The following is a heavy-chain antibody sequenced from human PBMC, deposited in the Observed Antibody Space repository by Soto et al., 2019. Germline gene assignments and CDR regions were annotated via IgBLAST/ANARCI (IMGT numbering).Heavy chain of an antibody. CDR2: ISSSSSYI. CDR3: ARDLFSCDSSGYYFHYYYGMDV. V-gene: IGHV3-21*01. Sequence: PGGSLRLSCAASGFTFSSYSMNWVRQAPGKGLEWVSSISSSSSYIYYADSVKGRFTISRDNAKNSLHLQMNSLRAEDTAVYYCARDLFSCDSSGYYFHYYYGMDVWGQGTTVTVSS. J-gene: IGHJ6*02. D-gene: IGHD3-22*01. CDR1: GFTFSSYS.